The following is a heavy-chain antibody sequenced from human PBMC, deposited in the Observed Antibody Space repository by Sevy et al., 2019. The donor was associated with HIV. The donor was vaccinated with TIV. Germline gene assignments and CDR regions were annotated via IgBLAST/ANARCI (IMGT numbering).Heavy chain of an antibody. CDR2: ISYDGSNK. CDR1: GFIFNNYA. V-gene: IGHV3-30*01. D-gene: IGHD6-19*01. CDR3: ARDILAGTFDY. J-gene: IGHJ4*02. Sequence: GSLRLSCAASGFIFNNYAMHWVRQAPGKGLEWVAVISYDGSNKYHADSVKGRFTISRDNSKNTLYLQMNSLRAEDTAVYYCARDILAGTFDYWGQGTLVTVSS.